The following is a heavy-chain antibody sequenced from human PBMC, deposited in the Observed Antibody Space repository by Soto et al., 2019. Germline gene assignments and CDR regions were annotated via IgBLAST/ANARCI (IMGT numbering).Heavy chain of an antibody. Sequence: QVQLQESGPGLVKPSGTLSLTCAVSGGSISSSNWWSWVRQPPGKGLEWIGEIYHSGSTNYNPSLKSRVTISVDKSKNQFSLKLSSVTAADTAVYYWAGVITSAPQQLVRDPCFDYWGQGTLVIVSS. CDR2: IYHSGST. V-gene: IGHV4-4*02. CDR3: AGVITSAPQQLVRDPCFDY. CDR1: GGSISSSNW. J-gene: IGHJ4*02. D-gene: IGHD6-13*01.